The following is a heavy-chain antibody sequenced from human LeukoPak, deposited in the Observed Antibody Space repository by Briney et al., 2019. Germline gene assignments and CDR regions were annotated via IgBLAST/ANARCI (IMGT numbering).Heavy chain of an antibody. CDR2: ISYDGSNK. J-gene: IGHJ4*02. V-gene: IGHV3-30-3*01. D-gene: IGHD3-10*01. CDR1: GFTFSSYA. Sequence: GGSLRLSCAASGFTFSSYAMHWVRQAPGKGLEWVAVISYDGSNKYYADSVKGRFTISRDNSKNTLYLQMNSLSAEDTAVYYCARDRVWFGEFYYFDYWGQGTLVTVSS. CDR3: ARDRVWFGEFYYFDY.